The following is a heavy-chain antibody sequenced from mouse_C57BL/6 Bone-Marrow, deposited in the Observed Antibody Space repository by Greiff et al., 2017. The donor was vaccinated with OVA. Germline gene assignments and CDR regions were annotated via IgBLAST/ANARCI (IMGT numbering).Heavy chain of an antibody. CDR2: ISDGGSYT. Sequence: EVQGVESGGGLVKPGGSLKLSCAASGFTFSSYAMSWVRQTPEKRLEWVATISDGGSYTYYPDNVKGRFTISRDNAKNNLYLQMSHLKSEDTAMYYCARGLTPYCDDWGQGTTLTVSS. CDR1: GFTFSSYA. J-gene: IGHJ2*01. V-gene: IGHV5-4*01. CDR3: ARGLTPYCDD. D-gene: IGHD2-4*01.